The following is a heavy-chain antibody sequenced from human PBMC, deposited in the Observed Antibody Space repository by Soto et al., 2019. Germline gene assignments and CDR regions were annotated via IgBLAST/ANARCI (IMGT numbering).Heavy chain of an antibody. V-gene: IGHV3-21*01. J-gene: IGHJ6*03. Sequence: SLRLSCAASGLTFSSYSMNWVRQAPGKGLEWVSSISSSSSYIYYADSVKGRFTISRDNAKNSLYLQMNSLRAEDTAVYYCARDQGSCWYPPDYYYYYMDVWGKGTTVTVSS. CDR1: GLTFSSYS. CDR2: ISSSSSYI. D-gene: IGHD6-19*01. CDR3: ARDQGSCWYPPDYYYYYMDV.